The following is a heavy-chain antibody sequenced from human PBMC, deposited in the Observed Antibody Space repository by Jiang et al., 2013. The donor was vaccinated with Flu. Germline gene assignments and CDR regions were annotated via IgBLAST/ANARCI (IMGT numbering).Heavy chain of an antibody. CDR1: GGSISNYY. V-gene: IGHV4-59*13. Sequence: QLQESGPGLLKPSETLSLTCTVSGGSISNYYWNWIRQPPGKGLEWLGYISYTGSTNFNPSLKSRVTISLDMSRNQFSLNLNSVTAADTAVYYCARAVNEGYCSGGKCHPWADWLDHWGLGTLVTVSS. J-gene: IGHJ5*02. CDR3: ARAVNEGYCSGGKCHPWADWLDH. CDR2: ISYTGST. D-gene: IGHD2-15*01.